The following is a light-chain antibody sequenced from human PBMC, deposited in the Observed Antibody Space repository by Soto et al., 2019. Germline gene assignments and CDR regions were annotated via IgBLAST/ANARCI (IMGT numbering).Light chain of an antibody. V-gene: IGKV3-20*01. CDR1: QGVGSKY. CDR2: AAS. J-gene: IGKJ5*01. CDR3: QQYGNSPRIT. Sequence: SALTQSPGALSLSPGERATLSCRASQGVGSKYLAWYQQKPGQAPRLLIYAASTRATGIPDRFSGSGSGTDFTLTISSLEPEDFAVYYCQQYGNSPRITFGQGPRLEIK.